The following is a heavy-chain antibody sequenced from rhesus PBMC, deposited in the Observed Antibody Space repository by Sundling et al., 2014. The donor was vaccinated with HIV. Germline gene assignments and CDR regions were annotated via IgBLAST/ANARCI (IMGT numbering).Heavy chain of an antibody. CDR1: GGSISGYY. J-gene: IGHJ4*01. CDR2: IGGSSGTT. CDR3: ARNEHLEVVMSATAFHY. Sequence: QLQLQESGPGLVKPSETLSVTCAVSGGSISGYYWNWIRQPPGKGLEWIGYIGGSSGTTYYNPSLKSRVTISTDTSKKHFSLKLSPVTAADTAVYYCARNEHLEVVMSATAFHYWGPGVPVTVSS. V-gene: IGHV4-165*02. D-gene: IGHD2-39*02.